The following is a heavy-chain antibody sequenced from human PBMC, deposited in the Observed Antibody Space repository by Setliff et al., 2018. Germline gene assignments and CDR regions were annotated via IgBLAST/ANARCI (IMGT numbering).Heavy chain of an antibody. Sequence: AASVKVSCKASGGSFSNHGFTWVRQAPGQGLEWMGGINPIFGTTTYGQKFQGRFTISRDNFKNSLYLQMSSLRAEDTAVYYCAKPTTVTTTHYYYYMDVWGKGTTVTVSS. CDR1: GGSFSNHG. V-gene: IGHV1-69*05. D-gene: IGHD4-4*01. J-gene: IGHJ6*03. CDR2: INPIFGTT. CDR3: AKPTTVTTTHYYYYMDV.